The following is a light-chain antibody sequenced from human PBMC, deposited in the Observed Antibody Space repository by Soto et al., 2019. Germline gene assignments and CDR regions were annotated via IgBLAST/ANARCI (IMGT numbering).Light chain of an antibody. CDR2: DAS. Sequence: EIVLTQSPGTLSLSPGERATLSCGASQSVTNNYLAWYQQKPGLAPRLLIYDASYRANGIPDRFSGSGSGTDFTLTISRLEPEDFVVYYCQQYGSSSWTFGQGTKVDI. V-gene: IGKV3D-20*01. CDR1: QSVTNNY. CDR3: QQYGSSSWT. J-gene: IGKJ1*01.